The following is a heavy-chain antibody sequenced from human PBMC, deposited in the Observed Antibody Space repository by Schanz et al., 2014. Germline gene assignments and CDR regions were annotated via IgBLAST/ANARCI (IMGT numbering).Heavy chain of an antibody. CDR2: INPNSGGT. CDR1: GHPFTAYY. V-gene: IGHV1-2*06. CDR3: ARDGHSSIWDSYYFYGLDV. D-gene: IGHD6-13*01. Sequence: QVQLVQSGSELKKPGASVKVSCKASGHPFTAYYMHWVRQAPGQGLEWMGRINPNSGGTNYAENFQGRVTMTRDTSTSTVYMELSRLTSDDTALYYCARDGHSSIWDSYYFYGLDVWGQGTTVTVSS. J-gene: IGHJ6*02.